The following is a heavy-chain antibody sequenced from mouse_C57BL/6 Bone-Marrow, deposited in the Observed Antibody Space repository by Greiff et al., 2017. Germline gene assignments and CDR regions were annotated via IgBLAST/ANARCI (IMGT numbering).Heavy chain of an antibody. Sequence: VQLMESGAELVRPGASVKLSCKASGYTFTSYGISWVKQRTGQGLEWIGEIYPRSGNTYYNEKFKGKATLTADKSSSTAYMELRSLTSDDSAVYFCAGWAYYSASFDYWGQGTTLTVSS. CDR3: AGWAYYSASFDY. CDR1: GYTFTSYG. D-gene: IGHD2-12*01. V-gene: IGHV1-81*01. J-gene: IGHJ2*01. CDR2: IYPRSGNT.